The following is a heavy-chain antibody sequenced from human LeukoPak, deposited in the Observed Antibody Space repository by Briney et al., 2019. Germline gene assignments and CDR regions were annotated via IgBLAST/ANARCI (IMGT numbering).Heavy chain of an antibody. D-gene: IGHD3-3*01. CDR2: ISGSGGST. J-gene: IGHJ4*02. V-gene: IGHV3-23*01. CDR1: GFTFSSYG. CDR3: AKGGVVRFDY. Sequence: GWSLRLSCAASGFTFSSYGMSWVRQAPGKGLEWVSAISGSGGSTYYADSVKGRFTISRDNSKNTLYLQMNSLRAEDTAVYYCAKGGVVRFDYWGQGTLVTVSS.